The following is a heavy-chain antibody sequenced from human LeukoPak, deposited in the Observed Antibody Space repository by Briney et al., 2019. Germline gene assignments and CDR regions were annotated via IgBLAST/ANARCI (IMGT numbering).Heavy chain of an antibody. CDR1: GFTFSSYG. D-gene: IGHD1-26*01. V-gene: IGHV3-30*02. Sequence: GGSLRLSCAASGFTFSSYGMHWVRQAPGKGLEWVAFIRYDGSNKYYADSVKGRFTISRDNSKNTLYLQMNSLRAEDTAVYYCAKAWDGVRPILDYWGQGTLVTVSS. J-gene: IGHJ4*02. CDR2: IRYDGSNK. CDR3: AKAWDGVRPILDY.